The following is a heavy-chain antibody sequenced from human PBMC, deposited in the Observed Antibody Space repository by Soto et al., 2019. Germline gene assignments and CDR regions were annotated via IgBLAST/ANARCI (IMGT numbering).Heavy chain of an antibody. J-gene: IGHJ4*02. D-gene: IGHD2-2*01. CDR3: AKDEDIVVVPAATPFDH. CDR1: GFTFSSYA. V-gene: IGHV3-30*02. Sequence: GGSLRLSCAASGFTFSSYAMRWVRQAPGKGLEWVAAISCDGSNKYYADSVKGRFTISRDNSKNTLYLQMNSLRAEDTAVYYCAKDEDIVVVPAATPFDHWGKGPLVTVS. CDR2: ISCDGSNK.